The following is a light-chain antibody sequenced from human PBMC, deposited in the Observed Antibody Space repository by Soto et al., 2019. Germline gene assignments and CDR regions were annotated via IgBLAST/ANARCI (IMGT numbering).Light chain of an antibody. CDR3: QQYYSYLWT. CDR1: QTISSW. Sequence: DIQMTQSPSTLSGSVGDRVTITCRASQTISSWLAWYQQKPGKAPKLLIYAASTLQSGVPSRFSGSGSGTDFTLTISCLQSEDFATYYCQQYYSYLWTFGQGTKVEIK. V-gene: IGKV1-5*01. J-gene: IGKJ1*01. CDR2: AAS.